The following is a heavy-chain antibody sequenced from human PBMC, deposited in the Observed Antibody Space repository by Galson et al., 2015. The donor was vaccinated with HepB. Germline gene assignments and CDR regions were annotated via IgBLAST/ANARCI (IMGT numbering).Heavy chain of an antibody. CDR3: ATSALRITIFGVVGESAFEI. J-gene: IGHJ3*02. CDR1: GGSISSSSYY. CDR2: IYYSGST. V-gene: IGHV4-39*01. D-gene: IGHD3-3*01. Sequence: SETLSLTCTVSGGSISSSSYYWGWIRQPPGKGLEWIGSIYYSGSTYDNPSLKSRVTISVDTSKNQFSLKLSSVTAADTAVYYCATSALRITIFGVVGESAFEIWGQGTMVTVSS.